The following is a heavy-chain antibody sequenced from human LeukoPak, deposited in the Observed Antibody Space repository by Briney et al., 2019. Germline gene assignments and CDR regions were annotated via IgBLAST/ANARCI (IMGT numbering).Heavy chain of an antibody. D-gene: IGHD6-19*01. J-gene: IGHJ4*02. CDR3: ASLLVAVAAFDY. Sequence: SETLSLTCTVSGGSISSSSYYWGWIRQPPGKGLEWIGSIYYSGSTYYNPSLKSRVTISVHTSKNPFSLKLSSLTAADTAVYYCASLLVAVAAFDYWGQGTLVTVSS. CDR1: GGSISSSSYY. V-gene: IGHV4-39*01. CDR2: IYYSGST.